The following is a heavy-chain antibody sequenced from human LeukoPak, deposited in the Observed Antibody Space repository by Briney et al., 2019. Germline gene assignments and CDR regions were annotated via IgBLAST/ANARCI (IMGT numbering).Heavy chain of an antibody. CDR1: GGSFSGYY. CDR3: VRSGYYNPFNYYYGMDV. D-gene: IGHD3-3*01. CDR2: INHSGST. Sequence: SETLSLTCAVYGGSFSGYYWSWIRQPPGKGLEWIGEINHSGSTNYNPSLKSRVTISVDTSKNQFSLKLSSVTAADTAVYYCVRSGYYNPFNYYYGMDVWGQGTTVTVSS. V-gene: IGHV4-34*01. J-gene: IGHJ6*02.